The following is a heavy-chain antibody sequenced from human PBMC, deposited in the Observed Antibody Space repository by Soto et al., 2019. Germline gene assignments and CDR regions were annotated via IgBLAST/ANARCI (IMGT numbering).Heavy chain of an antibody. CDR3: ATQGFGTLHGLVDV. V-gene: IGHV4-59*08. D-gene: IGHD1-7*01. J-gene: IGHJ6*02. CDR2: ISYSGHT. CDR1: GGSITSITNHY. Sequence: QVRLQESGPGLVKPSETLSLTCTVSGGSITSITNHYCSWIRQPPGKGLEWIGYISYSGHTSYNPSRMGRVTLSVDTSTNQVSLNLASVTAADTAVYYCATQGFGTLHGLVDVWGQGTTVTVSS.